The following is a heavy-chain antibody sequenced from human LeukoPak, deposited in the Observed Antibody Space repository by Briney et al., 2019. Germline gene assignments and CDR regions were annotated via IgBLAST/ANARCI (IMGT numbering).Heavy chain of an antibody. J-gene: IGHJ4*02. CDR2: IRYDGTNK. D-gene: IGHD7-27*01. V-gene: IGHV3-30*02. CDR1: GFTFSNYG. CDR3: ANPTLG. Sequence: GGSLRLSCAASGFTFSNYGMHWVRQAPGKGLEWVAFIRYDGTNKYYADSVKGRFTISRDNSKNTLYVRMNSLRAEDTAVYYCANPTLGWGQGTLVTVSS.